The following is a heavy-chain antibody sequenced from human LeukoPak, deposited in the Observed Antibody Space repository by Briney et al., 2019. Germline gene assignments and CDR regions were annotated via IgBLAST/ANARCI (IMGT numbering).Heavy chain of an antibody. CDR3: ARGSWKTYYGSGRGYYFDY. CDR2: INHSGST. CDR1: GGSFSGYY. V-gene: IGHV4-34*01. J-gene: IGHJ4*02. D-gene: IGHD3-10*01. Sequence: PSETLSLTCAVYGGSFSGYYWSWIRQPPGKGLEWIGEINHSGSTNYNPSLKSRVTISVDTSKNQFSLKLSPVTAADTAVYYCARGSWKTYYGSGRGYYFDYWGQGTLVTVSS.